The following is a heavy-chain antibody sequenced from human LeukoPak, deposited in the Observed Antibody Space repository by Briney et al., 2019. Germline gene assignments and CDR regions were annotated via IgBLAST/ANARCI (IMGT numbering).Heavy chain of an antibody. J-gene: IGHJ4*02. V-gene: IGHV3-9*01. CDR3: VKGSIDY. CDR1: GFTFDDYA. Sequence: PGGSLRLSCAASGFTFDDYAMHWVRQAPGKGLEWVSGISWHSSNIGYADSVKGRFTISRDNAKNSLYLQMNSLRVEDTAFYYCVKGSIDYWGQGTLVTVSS. CDR2: ISWHSSNI.